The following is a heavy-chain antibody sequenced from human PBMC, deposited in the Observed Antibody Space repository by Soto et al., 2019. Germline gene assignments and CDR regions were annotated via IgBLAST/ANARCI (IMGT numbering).Heavy chain of an antibody. D-gene: IGHD3-22*01. J-gene: IGHJ4*02. CDR2: ISSSSSTI. Sequence: GGSLRLSCAASGFTFSSYSMNWVRQAPGEGLEWVSYISSSSSTIYYADSVKGRFTISRDNAKNSLYLQMNSLRDEDTAVYYCARVPGGYYDSSGYYPSPFDYWGQGTLVAVSS. CDR3: ARVPGGYYDSSGYYPSPFDY. V-gene: IGHV3-48*02. CDR1: GFTFSSYS.